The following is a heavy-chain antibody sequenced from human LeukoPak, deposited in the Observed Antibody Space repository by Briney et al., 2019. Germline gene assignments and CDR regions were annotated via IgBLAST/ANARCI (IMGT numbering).Heavy chain of an antibody. Sequence: SETLSLTCTVSGYSISSGYYRGWIRQPPGKGLEWIGSIYHSGSTYYNPSLKSRVTISVDTSKNQFSLKLSSVTAADTAVYYCARAITSLNDWGQGTLVTVSS. J-gene: IGHJ4*02. V-gene: IGHV4-38-2*02. CDR3: ARAITSLND. CDR2: IYHSGST. CDR1: GYSISSGYY.